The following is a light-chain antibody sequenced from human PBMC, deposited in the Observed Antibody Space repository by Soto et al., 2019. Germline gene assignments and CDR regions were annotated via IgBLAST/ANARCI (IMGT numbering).Light chain of an antibody. V-gene: IGLV1-40*01. J-gene: IGLJ1*01. CDR1: NSNIGAGYE. CDR3: QSYDSSLSVLYV. Sequence: QAVVTQPPSVSGAPGQRVIISCTGSNSNIGAGYEVLWFQQLPGTAPKLLIYGNINRPSGVPDRFSGSKSGTSASLAITGLQPEDEADYYCQSYDSSLSVLYVFGTGTKLTVL. CDR2: GNI.